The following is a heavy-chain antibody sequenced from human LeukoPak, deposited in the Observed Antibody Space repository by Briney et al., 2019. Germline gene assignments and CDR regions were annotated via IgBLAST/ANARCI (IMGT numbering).Heavy chain of an antibody. J-gene: IGHJ4*02. V-gene: IGHV3-23*01. CDR3: GKTTTGYSSGQKPAWPVDY. CDR2: IFGSGGSA. CDR1: GFTFSNYA. Sequence: GGSLRLSCAASGFTFSNYAMSWVRQAPGKGLEWVSGIFGSGGSAHYADSAKGRFTISRDNSKNTVYLQINSLRAEDPPVYYCGKTTTGYSSGQKPAWPVDYWGQGTLVTVSS. D-gene: IGHD5-18*01.